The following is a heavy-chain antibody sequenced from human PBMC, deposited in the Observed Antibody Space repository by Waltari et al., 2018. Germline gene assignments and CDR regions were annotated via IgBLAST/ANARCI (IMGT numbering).Heavy chain of an antibody. CDR2: IIPTFGIG. J-gene: IGHJ4*02. Sequence: QVHLEQSETAVKKPGSSVKVSCKASGGTFNNHAVSWGRQAPGQGLEWLGRIIPTFGIGNHTQKFQGRVTITADKSTATAYMELNGLTSEDTAVYYCGADLGTQWLTHPIQYWGQGTLLTVSS. CDR3: GADLGTQWLTHPIQY. CDR1: GGTFNNHA. D-gene: IGHD6-19*01. V-gene: IGHV1-69*04.